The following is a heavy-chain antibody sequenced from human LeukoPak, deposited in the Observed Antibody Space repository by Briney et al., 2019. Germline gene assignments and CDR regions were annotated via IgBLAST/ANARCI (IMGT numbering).Heavy chain of an antibody. J-gene: IGHJ4*02. Sequence: PGGSLRLSCAASGFTFSSYAMSWVRQAPGKGLEWVSSLPGSGSPTYYTDPVKGRFTISRDNSKNTLYLQMNSLRVEDTATYYCAREDPGATYDYWGQGTLVIVSS. V-gene: IGHV3-23*01. CDR2: LPGSGSPT. D-gene: IGHD7-27*01. CDR3: AREDPGATYDY. CDR1: GFTFSSYA.